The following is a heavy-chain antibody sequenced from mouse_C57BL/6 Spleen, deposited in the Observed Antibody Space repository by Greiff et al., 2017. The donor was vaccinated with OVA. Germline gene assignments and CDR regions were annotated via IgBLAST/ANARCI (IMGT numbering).Heavy chain of an antibody. D-gene: IGHD2-2*01. J-gene: IGHJ2*01. CDR2: FYPGSGSI. CDR3: ARHESRDGYDGNYFDY. CDR1: GYTFTEYT. Sequence: QVQLQQSGAELVKPGASVKLSCKASGYTFTEYTIHWVKQRSGQGLEWIGWFYPGSGSIKYNEKFKDKATLTADKSSSTVYMELSRLTSEDSAVYFCARHESRDGYDGNYFDYWGQGTTLTVSS. V-gene: IGHV1-62-2*01.